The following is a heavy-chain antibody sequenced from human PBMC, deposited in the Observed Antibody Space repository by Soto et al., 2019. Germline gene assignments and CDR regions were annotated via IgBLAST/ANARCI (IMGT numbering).Heavy chain of an antibody. Sequence: GSPRSGCAGPVLTVRSYHMHWVPATTGKGLEWVSAIGTAGDTYYPGSVKGRFTISRENAKNSLYLQMNSLRAGGTAVYYCARGDCSSTSCYTSGVDYWGQGTLVTVSS. J-gene: IGHJ4*02. CDR1: VLTVRSYH. V-gene: IGHV3-13*01. CDR2: IGTAGDT. D-gene: IGHD2-2*02. CDR3: ARGDCSSTSCYTSGVDY.